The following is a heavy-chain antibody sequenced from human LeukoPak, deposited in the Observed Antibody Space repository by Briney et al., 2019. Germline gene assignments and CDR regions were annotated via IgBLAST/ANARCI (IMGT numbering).Heavy chain of an antibody. CDR2: INHSGST. J-gene: IGHJ5*02. CDR1: GGSSSGYY. D-gene: IGHD2-15*01. Sequence: PSETLSLTCAVYGGSSSGYYWSWIRQPPGKGLEWIGEINHSGSTNHNPSLKSRVTISVDTSKNQFSLKLSSVTAADTAVYYCARGTRCSGGSCYPAWFDPWGQGTLVTVSS. V-gene: IGHV4-34*01. CDR3: ARGTRCSGGSCYPAWFDP.